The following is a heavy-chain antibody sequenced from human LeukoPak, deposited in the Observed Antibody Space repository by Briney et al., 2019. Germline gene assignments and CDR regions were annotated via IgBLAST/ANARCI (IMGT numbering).Heavy chain of an antibody. CDR2: IDGRGVDI. Sequence: GGSLRLSCAASGFTFSTYTMTWVRQAPGKGLECVSTIDGRGVDIYYAGSVKGRFTISRDNSRNTIYLQMNSLRAEDTAFYYCAKDRAGTPWADWGQGTLVTVSP. CDR1: GFTFSTYT. J-gene: IGHJ4*02. V-gene: IGHV3-23*01. D-gene: IGHD1-1*01. CDR3: AKDRAGTPWAD.